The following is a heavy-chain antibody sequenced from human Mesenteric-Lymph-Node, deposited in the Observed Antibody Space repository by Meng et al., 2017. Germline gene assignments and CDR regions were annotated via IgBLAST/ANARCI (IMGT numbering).Heavy chain of an antibody. CDR2: ISYDGSNK. CDR3: ARASSWYSGFHDAFDI. J-gene: IGHJ3*02. D-gene: IGHD1-26*01. Sequence: GESLKISCAASGFTFSSYAMHWVRQAPGKGLEWVAVISYDGSNKYYADSVKGRFTISRDNSKNTLYLQMNSLRAEDTAVYYCARASSWYSGFHDAFDIWGQGAMVTVSS. V-gene: IGHV3-30*04. CDR1: GFTFSSYA.